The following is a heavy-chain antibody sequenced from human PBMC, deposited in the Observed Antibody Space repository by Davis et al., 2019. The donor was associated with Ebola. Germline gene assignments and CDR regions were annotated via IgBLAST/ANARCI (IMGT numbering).Heavy chain of an antibody. V-gene: IGHV4-34*01. Sequence: SETLSLTCAVYGGSFSSSSYYWSWIRQPPGKGLEWIGQINHSGSTSHNPSLKSRVTISVDTSKNQFSLKLTSVTAADTAVYFCARGLSGSPPPAAIFDYWGQGTLVTVSS. CDR2: INHSGST. CDR1: GGSFSSSSYY. D-gene: IGHD2-2*01. CDR3: ARGLSGSPPPAAIFDY. J-gene: IGHJ4*02.